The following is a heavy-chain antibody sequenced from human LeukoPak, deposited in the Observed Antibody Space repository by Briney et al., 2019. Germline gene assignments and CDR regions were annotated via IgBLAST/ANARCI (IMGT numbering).Heavy chain of an antibody. CDR2: ISSSSSTI. Sequence: GGSLRLSCAASGFTFSSYSRNWVRQAPGKGLEWVSYISSSSSTIYYADSVKGRFTISRDNAKNSLYLQMNSLRAEDTAVYYCARSPHSSGSAGYYYYYYMDVWGKGTTVTVSS. CDR1: GFTFSSYS. V-gene: IGHV3-48*04. J-gene: IGHJ6*03. D-gene: IGHD3-22*01. CDR3: ARSPHSSGSAGYYYYYYMDV.